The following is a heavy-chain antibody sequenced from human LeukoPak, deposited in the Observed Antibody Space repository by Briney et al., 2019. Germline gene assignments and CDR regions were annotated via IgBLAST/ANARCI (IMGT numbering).Heavy chain of an antibody. D-gene: IGHD5-18*01. CDR1: GYTFTGYY. V-gene: IGHV1-2*02. J-gene: IGHJ4*02. CDR2: INPNSGGT. Sequence: ASVKVSCKASGYTFTGYYMHWVRQAPGQGLEWMGWINPNSGGTNYAQKFQGRVTMTRDTSISTAYMELSRLRSDDTAVYYCARDLQSSIKLTFDYWGQGTLVTVSS. CDR3: ARDLQSSIKLTFDY.